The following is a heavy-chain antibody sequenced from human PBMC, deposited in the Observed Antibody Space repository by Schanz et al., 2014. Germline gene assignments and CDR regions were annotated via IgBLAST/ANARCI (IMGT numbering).Heavy chain of an antibody. CDR1: GITFSGYS. CDR3: ARDYESALSSPRHDAFDV. J-gene: IGHJ3*01. V-gene: IGHV3-48*01. Sequence: EVQLVESGGGLAQPGGSLRLSCAASGITFSGYSMNWVRQAPGKGLEWVSYISGSSSTKYYADSVKGRFTISRDNGKKSLYLQINSRRAEDTAVYFCARDYESALSSPRHDAFDVWGQGTVVTVSS. CDR2: ISGSSSTK. D-gene: IGHD3-22*01.